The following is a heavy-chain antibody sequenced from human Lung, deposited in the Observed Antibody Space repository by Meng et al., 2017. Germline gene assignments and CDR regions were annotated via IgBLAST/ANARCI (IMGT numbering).Heavy chain of an antibody. D-gene: IGHD6-19*01. Sequence: QVQLVQSGAEVKTPGASVRLSCMASGYTFTNYAIHWVRQAPGQRLEWMGWITAGNGNTKYSQKFQGRVTIIRDTSASTVYMELSSLRSEDTAVYYCARGDQPWPHRFDPWGRGTLVTVSS. CDR1: GYTFTNYA. V-gene: IGHV1-3*01. J-gene: IGHJ5*02. CDR2: ITAGNGNT. CDR3: ARGDQPWPHRFDP.